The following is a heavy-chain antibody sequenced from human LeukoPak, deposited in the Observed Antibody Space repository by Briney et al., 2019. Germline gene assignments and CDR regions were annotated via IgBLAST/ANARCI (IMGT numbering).Heavy chain of an antibody. V-gene: IGHV3-48*01. CDR2: ISSSSSTI. CDR3: SRNVPGRFDP. J-gene: IGHJ5*02. CDR1: GFTFSSYS. D-gene: IGHD6-6*01. Sequence: GGSLRLSCAASGFTFSSYSMNWVRQAPGKGLEWVSYISSSSSTIYYADSVKGRFTISRDNAKNSLYLQMNSLRAEDTAVYYCSRNVPGRFDPWGQGTLVTVSS.